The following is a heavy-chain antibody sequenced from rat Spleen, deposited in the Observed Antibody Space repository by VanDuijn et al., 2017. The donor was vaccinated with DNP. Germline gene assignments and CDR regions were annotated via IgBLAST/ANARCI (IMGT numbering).Heavy chain of an antibody. J-gene: IGHJ2*01. CDR1: GFTFSDFP. Sequence: EVRLVESGGGLVQPGGSMKLSCAASGFTFSDFPMAWVSQTPTKGLEWFATISTNGGGTYYRDSVRGRFTISRDNAEDTLFLQMNSLRSEDTATYYCTRATGFDYWGQGVMVTVSS. V-gene: IGHV5-46*01. CDR2: ISTNGGGT. D-gene: IGHD4-2*01. CDR3: TRATGFDY.